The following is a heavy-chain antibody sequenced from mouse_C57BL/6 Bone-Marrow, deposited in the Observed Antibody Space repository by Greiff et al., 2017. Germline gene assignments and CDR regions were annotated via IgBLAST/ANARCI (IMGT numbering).Heavy chain of an antibody. D-gene: IGHD1-1*01. V-gene: IGHV5-9-1*02. Sequence: EVQRVESGAGLVKPGGSLKLSCAASGFTFSSYAMSWVRQTPEKRLEWVAYISSGGGYIYYADKVKGRFTISRDNARNTLYLQMSSLKSEDTAMYYLTREYVSSDGFAYWGQGTLVTVSA. CDR1: GFTFSSYA. CDR3: TREYVSSDGFAY. J-gene: IGHJ3*01. CDR2: ISSGGGYI.